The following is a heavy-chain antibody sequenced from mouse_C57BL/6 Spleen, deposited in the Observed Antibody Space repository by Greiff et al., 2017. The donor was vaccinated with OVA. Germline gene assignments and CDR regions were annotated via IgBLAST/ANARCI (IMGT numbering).Heavy chain of an antibody. J-gene: IGHJ4*01. CDR3: ARVGYYSNYDAMDY. V-gene: IGHV1-42*01. D-gene: IGHD2-5*01. Sequence: VQLQQSGPELVKPGASVKISCKASGYSFTGYYMNWVKQSPEKSLEWIGEINPSTGGTTYNQKFKAKATLTVDKSSSTAYMQLKSLTSEDSAVYYCARVGYYSNYDAMDYWGQGTSVTVSS. CDR2: INPSTGGT. CDR1: GYSFTGYY.